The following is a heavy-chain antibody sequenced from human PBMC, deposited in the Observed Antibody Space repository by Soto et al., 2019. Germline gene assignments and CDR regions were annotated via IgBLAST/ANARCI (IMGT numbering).Heavy chain of an antibody. Sequence: PGGSLRLSCVASGFIFIDYAMHWARQAPGKGLVWVALISPDGGNQYYSESAKGRFTISRDNSKNTLYLQMNDLRPDDTALYYCARENSRIAPRLFQHWGHGSLVTVS. J-gene: IGHJ1*01. CDR2: ISPDGGNQ. CDR1: GFIFIDYA. V-gene: IGHV3-30-3*01. CDR3: ARENSRIAPRLFQH. D-gene: IGHD6-6*01.